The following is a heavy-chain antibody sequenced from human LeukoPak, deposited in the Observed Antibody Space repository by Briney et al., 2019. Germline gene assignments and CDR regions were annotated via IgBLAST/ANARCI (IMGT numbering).Heavy chain of an antibody. CDR2: INHSGST. V-gene: IGHV4-34*01. D-gene: IGHD6-19*01. Sequence: SETLSLTCAVYGGSFSGYYWSWIRQPPGKGLEWIGEINHSGSTNYNPSLKSRVTISVDTSKNQFSLKLSSVTAADTAVYYCARRGWTYYGMDVWGQGTTVTVSS. CDR1: GGSFSGYY. CDR3: ARRGWTYYGMDV. J-gene: IGHJ6*02.